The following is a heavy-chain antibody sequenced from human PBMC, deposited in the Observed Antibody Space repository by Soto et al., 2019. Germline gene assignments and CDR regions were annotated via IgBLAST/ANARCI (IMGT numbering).Heavy chain of an antibody. CDR2: INPNSGGT. Sequence: QVQLVQSGAEVKKPGASVKVSCKASGYTFTGYYMHWVRQAPGQGLEWMGWINPNSGGTNYAQKFQGRVTMTRDTSIRTACVGLSRLRSAVTAVYYCARASLRFLEWLPVYWGQGTLVTVSS. CDR1: GYTFTGYY. J-gene: IGHJ4*02. CDR3: ARASLRFLEWLPVY. D-gene: IGHD3-3*01. V-gene: IGHV1-2*02.